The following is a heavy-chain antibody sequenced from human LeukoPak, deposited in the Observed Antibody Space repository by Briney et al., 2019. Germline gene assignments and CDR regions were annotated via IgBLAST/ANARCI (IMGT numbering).Heavy chain of an antibody. V-gene: IGHV1-18*01. Sequence: ASVKVSCKASGYTFTSYGISWVRQAPGQGLEWMGWISAYNGNTNYAQKLQGRVTMTTDTSTSTAYMELRSLRSDDTAVCYCARGVPYYDSSGSLDYWGQGTLVTVSS. CDR3: ARGVPYYDSSGSLDY. CDR1: GYTFTSYG. J-gene: IGHJ4*02. CDR2: ISAYNGNT. D-gene: IGHD3-22*01.